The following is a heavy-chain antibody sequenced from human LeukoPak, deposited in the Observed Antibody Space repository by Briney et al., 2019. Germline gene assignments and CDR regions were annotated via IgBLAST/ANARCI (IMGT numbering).Heavy chain of an antibody. Sequence: PSETLSLTCTVSGGSISSSSYYWGWIRQPPGKGLEWIGSIYYSGSTYYNPSLKSRVTTSVDTSKNQFSLKLSSVTAADTAVYYCASIQDCSSTSCYPKFDYWGQGTLVTVSS. V-gene: IGHV4-39*01. CDR1: GGSISSSSYY. CDR2: IYYSGST. D-gene: IGHD2-2*01. J-gene: IGHJ4*02. CDR3: ASIQDCSSTSCYPKFDY.